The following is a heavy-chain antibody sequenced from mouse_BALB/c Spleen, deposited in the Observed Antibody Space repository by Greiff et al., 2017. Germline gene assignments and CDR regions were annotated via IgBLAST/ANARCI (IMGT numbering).Heavy chain of an antibody. CDR2: IYPGGGYT. CDR1: GYTFTNYW. D-gene: IGHD2-1*01. V-gene: IGHV1-63*02. Sequence: QVHVKQSGAELVRPGTSVKISCKASGYTFTNYWLGWVKQRPGHGLEWIGDIYPGGGYTNYNEKFKGKATLTADTSSSTAYMQLSSLTSEDSAVYFCARSGNSYAMDYWGQGTSVTVSS. CDR3: ARSGNSYAMDY. J-gene: IGHJ4*01.